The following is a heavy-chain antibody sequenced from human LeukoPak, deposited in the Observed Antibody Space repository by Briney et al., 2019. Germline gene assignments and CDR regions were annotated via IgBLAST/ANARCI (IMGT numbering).Heavy chain of an antibody. CDR3: ASGKYRYGDNWFDP. Sequence: TGGSLRLSCAASGFTFSSYAMHWVRQAPGKGLEWVAVIEYDGSNKYYADSVKGRFTISRDNSKNTLYLQMNSLRAEDTAVYFCASGKYRYGDNWFDPWGQGTLVTVSS. J-gene: IGHJ5*02. D-gene: IGHD5-18*01. CDR1: GFTFSSYA. V-gene: IGHV3-30*04. CDR2: IEYDGSNK.